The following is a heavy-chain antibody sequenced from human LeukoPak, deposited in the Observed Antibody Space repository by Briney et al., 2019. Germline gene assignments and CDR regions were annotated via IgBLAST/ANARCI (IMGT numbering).Heavy chain of an antibody. Sequence: GGSLRLSCAASGFPFSRYSMNWVRQAPGEGPEWVSSITSSSSNKDYVDSVKGRFTVSRDNAKNSLYLQMDSLRVEDTAVYYCGRPPPSRGPRYFAYWAQGFLVPVPS. CDR3: GRPPPSRGPRYFAY. CDR2: ITSSSSNK. D-gene: IGHD3-10*01. CDR1: GFPFSRYS. J-gene: IGHJ4*02. V-gene: IGHV3-21*01.